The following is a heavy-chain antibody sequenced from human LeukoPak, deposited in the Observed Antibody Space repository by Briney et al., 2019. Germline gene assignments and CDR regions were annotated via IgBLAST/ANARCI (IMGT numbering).Heavy chain of an antibody. D-gene: IGHD1-7*01. CDR2: IYYSGST. Sequence: KPSETLSLTCTVSGDSISSSSYCWGWIRQPPGKGLEWIGSIYYSGSTFYNPSLKSRVTIFVDTSKSQFSLKLSSVTAADTAAYYCARLGNWNYLYNWFDPWGQGTLVTVSS. CDR1: GDSISSSSYC. V-gene: IGHV4-39*01. CDR3: ARLGNWNYLYNWFDP. J-gene: IGHJ5*02.